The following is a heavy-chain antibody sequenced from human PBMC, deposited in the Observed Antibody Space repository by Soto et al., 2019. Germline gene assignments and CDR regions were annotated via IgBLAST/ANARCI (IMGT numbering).Heavy chain of an antibody. J-gene: IGHJ3*02. V-gene: IGHV1-8*01. CDR2: MNPNSGNT. D-gene: IGHD6-19*01. CDR3: ASKAATRGGRAIAVAQRAFDI. CDR1: GYTFTSYD. Sequence: QVQLVQSGAEVKKPGASVKVSCKASGYTFTSYDINWVRQATGQGLEWMGWMNPNSGNTGYAQKFQGRVTVSRSTSRSTDYMGLRSLRCEDTAVYYCASKAATRGGRAIAVAQRAFDIWGQGTMVTVSS.